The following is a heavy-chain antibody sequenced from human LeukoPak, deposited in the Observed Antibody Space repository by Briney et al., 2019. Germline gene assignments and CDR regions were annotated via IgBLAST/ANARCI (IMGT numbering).Heavy chain of an antibody. J-gene: IGHJ4*02. V-gene: IGHV1-18*01. Sequence: ASVKLSCKASGYTFTSYGISWVRQAPGQGLEWMGWVSTYNGNTKYAQNLQGRVTTTTDTSTSTAYMELRSLRSDDTAMYYCARQSTGSYYSPIDYWGQGTLVTVSS. D-gene: IGHD1-26*01. CDR1: GYTFTSYG. CDR2: VSTYNGNT. CDR3: ARQSTGSYYSPIDY.